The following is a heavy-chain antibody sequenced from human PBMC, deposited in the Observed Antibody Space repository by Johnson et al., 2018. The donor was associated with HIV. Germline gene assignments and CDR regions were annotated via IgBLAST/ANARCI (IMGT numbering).Heavy chain of an antibody. Sequence: VQLVESGGDLVQPGGSLRLSCVGSGFTFSTNWKRLEWVSAISNSGGATHYADPVKGRFTISRDNTEKILYLQMNNLRAEDTALYFCARNEDSTSTNAYVTWGQGTMVTVSS. CDR1: GFTFSTN. J-gene: IGHJ3*02. V-gene: IGHV3-23*04. D-gene: IGHD1-1*01. CDR2: ISNSGGAT. CDR3: ARNEDSTSTNAYVT.